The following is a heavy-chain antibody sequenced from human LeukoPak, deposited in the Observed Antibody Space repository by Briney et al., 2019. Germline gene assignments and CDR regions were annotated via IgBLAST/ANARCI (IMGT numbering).Heavy chain of an antibody. CDR2: MNPNSGNT. V-gene: IGHV1-8*01. D-gene: IGHD6-19*01. CDR3: ARDEGQWLGGYYYGMDV. J-gene: IGHJ6*02. CDR1: GYTFTSYD. Sequence: ASVKVSCKASGYTFTSYDINWVRQATGQGLEWMGWMNPNSGNTGYAQKFQGRVTMTRDTSISTAYMELSRLRSDDTAVYYCARDEGQWLGGYYYGMDVWGQGTTVTVSS.